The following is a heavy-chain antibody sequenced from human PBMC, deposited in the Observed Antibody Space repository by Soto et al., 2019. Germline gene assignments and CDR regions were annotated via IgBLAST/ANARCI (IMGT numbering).Heavy chain of an antibody. D-gene: IGHD2-2*01. CDR3: LKYCSSTSCYSYYGMDV. Sequence: SVKVSCKTSEFTFTRCAVHWVRQARGQHLEWIGWIVVGSGDTKYAQKFQERVTITRDMSTSTAYVEVSSLRSEDTAVYYCLKYCSSTSCYSYYGMDVWGQGTTVTLSS. J-gene: IGHJ6*02. V-gene: IGHV1-58*01. CDR2: IVVGSGDT. CDR1: EFTFTRCA.